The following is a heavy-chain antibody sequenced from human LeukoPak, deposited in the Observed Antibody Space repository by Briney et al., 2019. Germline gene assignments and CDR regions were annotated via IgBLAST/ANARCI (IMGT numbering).Heavy chain of an antibody. CDR2: INWNGGST. D-gene: IGHD1-26*01. J-gene: IGHJ6*03. Sequence: GGSLRLSCAASGFTFDDYGMSWVRQAPGKGLEWVSGINWNGGSTGYADSVKGRFTISRDNAKNSLYLQMNSLRAEDTALYYCARGVGAIQGYYYYYMDVWGKGTTVTVSS. CDR1: GFTFDDYG. CDR3: ARGVGAIQGYYYYYMDV. V-gene: IGHV3-20*04.